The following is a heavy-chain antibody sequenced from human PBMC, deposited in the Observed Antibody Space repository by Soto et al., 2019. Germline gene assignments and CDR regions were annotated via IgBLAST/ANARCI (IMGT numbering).Heavy chain of an antibody. CDR1: GFTFSSYS. J-gene: IGHJ4*02. V-gene: IGHV3-21*01. D-gene: IGHD1-26*01. CDR3: AGGTSGSYYPSGY. CDR2: ISSSSSYI. Sequence: EVQLVESGGGLVKPGGSLRLSCAASGFTFSSYSMNWVRQAPGKGLEWVSSISSSSSYIYYADSVKGRFTISRDNAKNSLYLQMNSLRAEDTAVYYCAGGTSGSYYPSGYWGQGPLVTVSS.